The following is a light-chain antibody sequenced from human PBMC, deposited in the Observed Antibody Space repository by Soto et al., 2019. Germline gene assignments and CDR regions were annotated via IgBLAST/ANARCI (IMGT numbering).Light chain of an antibody. CDR1: TSSIGSNY. CDR2: RNN. CDR3: ATWDDRLVGPV. Sequence: QAVVTQPPSASGTPGQRVTISCSGRTSSIGSNYVYWYQQLPGTAPKLLIYRNNQRPPGVPDRFSASKSGTSASLAISGLRSEDEADYYCATWDDRLVGPVFGGGTQLTVL. V-gene: IGLV1-47*01. J-gene: IGLJ7*01.